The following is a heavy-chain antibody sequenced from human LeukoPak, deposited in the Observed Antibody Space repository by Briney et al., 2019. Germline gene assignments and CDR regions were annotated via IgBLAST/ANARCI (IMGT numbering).Heavy chain of an antibody. CDR3: ARGAAAGTNPFRY. J-gene: IGHJ4*02. CDR2: IYHSGST. D-gene: IGHD6-13*01. CDR1: GYSISSGYY. V-gene: IGHV4-38-2*01. Sequence: SETLSLTCAVSGYSISSGYYWGWIRPPPGKGLEWIGSIYHSGSTYYNPSLKSRVTISVDTSKNQFSLKLSSVTAADTAVYYCARGAAAGTNPFRYWGQGTLVTVSS.